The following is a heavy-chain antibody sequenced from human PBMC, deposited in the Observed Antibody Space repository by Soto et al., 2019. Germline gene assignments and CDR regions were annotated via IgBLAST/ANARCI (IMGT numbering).Heavy chain of an antibody. CDR3: ARSIVVVTALAY. CDR2: INAGNGNT. D-gene: IGHD2-21*02. Sequence: ASVKVSCKASGYTFTSYAMHWVRQAPGQRLEWMGWINAGNGNTKYSQKFQGRVTITRDTSASTAYMELSSLRSEDTAVYYCARSIVVVTALAYWGQGTLVTVSP. CDR1: GYTFTSYA. J-gene: IGHJ4*02. V-gene: IGHV1-3*01.